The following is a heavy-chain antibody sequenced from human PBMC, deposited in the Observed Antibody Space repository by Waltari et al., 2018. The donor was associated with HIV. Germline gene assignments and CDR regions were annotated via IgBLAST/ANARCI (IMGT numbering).Heavy chain of an antibody. V-gene: IGHV1-2*02. D-gene: IGHD3-22*01. J-gene: IGHJ5*02. CDR3: ARVFRGTVNYFDSRLGH. Sequence: QVQLVQSGAEVKKPGASVKVSCKASGYTFSDYYMHWVRQAPGQGLEWMGWINPNRGGTRYAEKFQGGVTMTRDTSISTAYMELSRLRFDDTAGYYCARVFRGTVNYFDSRLGHWGQGTLVTVSS. CDR2: INPNRGGT. CDR1: GYTFSDYY.